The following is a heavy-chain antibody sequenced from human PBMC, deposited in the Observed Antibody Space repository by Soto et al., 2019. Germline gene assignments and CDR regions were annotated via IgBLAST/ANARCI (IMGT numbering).Heavy chain of an antibody. CDR1: GFIFEDYA. D-gene: IGHD6-13*01. V-gene: IGHV3-9*01. Sequence: DVQLVESGGGLVQPGRSLRLSCAASGFIFEDYAMHWVRQSPGKGLEWVSGIYWNSRSVGYADSVKGRFTISRDNAKNTLYLELRSLGPEDTAVYYCANDDSSSWVNPPGDWGQGTLVTVSS. J-gene: IGHJ1*01. CDR3: ANDDSSSWVNPPGD. CDR2: IYWNSRSV.